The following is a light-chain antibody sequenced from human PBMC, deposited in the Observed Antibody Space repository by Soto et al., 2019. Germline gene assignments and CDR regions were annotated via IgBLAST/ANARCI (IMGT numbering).Light chain of an antibody. J-gene: IGLJ3*02. V-gene: IGLV2-23*01. CDR1: SSDVGSYNF. Sequence: QSALTQPASVSGSPGQSITISXTXSSSDVGSYNFVSWHQQHPGKAPKLMIYEGSKRPSGVSNRFSGSKSGNTASLTISGLQAEDEADYYCCSYAGSSTWVFGGGTKLTVL. CDR2: EGS. CDR3: CSYAGSSTWV.